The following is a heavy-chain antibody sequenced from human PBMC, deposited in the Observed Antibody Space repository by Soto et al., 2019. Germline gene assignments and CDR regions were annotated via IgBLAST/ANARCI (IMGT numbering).Heavy chain of an antibody. V-gene: IGHV3-23*01. CDR3: AKDRRNIVKAGDAFDV. Sequence: PGGSLRLSCASSGFTLSMSAVNWVRQAPGKGLEWVSYISDSGDRTYYADSVKGRFTISRDRSKNTVSLQMDSLRAEDTDVYYCAKDRRNIVKAGDAFDVWGQGTKVTVSS. J-gene: IGHJ3*01. D-gene: IGHD3-16*02. CDR1: GFTLSMSA. CDR2: ISDSGDRT.